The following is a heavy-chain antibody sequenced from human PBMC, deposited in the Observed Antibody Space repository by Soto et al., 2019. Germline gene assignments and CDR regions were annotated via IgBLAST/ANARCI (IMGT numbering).Heavy chain of an antibody. CDR1: GVSFSGYY. CDR2: INHSGST. J-gene: IGHJ4*02. D-gene: IGHD2-8*02. CDR3: ARDKLTGLFDY. Sequence: QVQLQQWGAGLLKPSETLSLTCAVYGVSFSGYYCTWIRQPPGTGLEWIGEINHSGSTNYNPSLKSRVTISVDTSKNQFSLKLTSVTAADTAVYYCARDKLTGLFDYWGQGTLVTVSS. V-gene: IGHV4-34*01.